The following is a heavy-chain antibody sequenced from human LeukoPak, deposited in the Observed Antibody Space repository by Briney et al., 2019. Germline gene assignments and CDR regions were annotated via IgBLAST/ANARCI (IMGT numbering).Heavy chain of an antibody. CDR3: VRRGDASSGWGDHDF. J-gene: IGHJ4*02. CDR2: IDGSGDKT. V-gene: IGHV3-23*01. CDR1: GFTFNRNA. Sequence: GGSLRLSCAASGFTFNRNAISWVRQAPGKGLEWVSTIDGSGDKTFYADSVKGRFTISRDNSKNMVHLQMNSLTGEDTALYYCVRRGDASSGWGDHDFWGQGALVTVSS. D-gene: IGHD6-19*01.